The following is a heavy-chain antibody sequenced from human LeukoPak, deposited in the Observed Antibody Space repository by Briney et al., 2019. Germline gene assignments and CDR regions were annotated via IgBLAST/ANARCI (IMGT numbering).Heavy chain of an antibody. Sequence: SETLSLTCTVSGVSISSSNSYWGWIRQPPGKGLEWIDSIYYSGNTYYNASLKSQVSISIDTSKNQFSLRLTSVTAADTAVYYCARQTGSGLFILPGGQGTLVTVSS. V-gene: IGHV4-39*01. D-gene: IGHD3/OR15-3a*01. CDR2: IYYSGNT. CDR3: ARQTGSGLFILP. J-gene: IGHJ4*02. CDR1: GVSISSSNSY.